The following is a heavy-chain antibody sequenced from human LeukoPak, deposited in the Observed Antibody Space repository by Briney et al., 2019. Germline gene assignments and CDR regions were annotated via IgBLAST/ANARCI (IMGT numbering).Heavy chain of an antibody. D-gene: IGHD6-19*01. CDR3: ARGMDSSGWYSYYYMDV. CDR2: INHSGST. Sequence: SETLSLTCAVYGGSFSGYYWSWIRQPPGKGLEWIGEINHSGSTNYNPSLKSRVTISVNTSKNQFSLKLSSVTAADTAVYYCARGMDSSGWYSYYYMDVWGKGTTVTVSS. CDR1: GGSFSGYY. J-gene: IGHJ6*03. V-gene: IGHV4-34*01.